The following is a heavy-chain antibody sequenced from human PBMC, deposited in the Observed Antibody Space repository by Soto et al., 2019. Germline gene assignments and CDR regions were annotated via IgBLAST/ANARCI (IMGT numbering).Heavy chain of an antibody. D-gene: IGHD3-10*02. Sequence: XQTLSLTCAISGDSVSSNSAAWNWIRQSPSRGLEWLGRTYYRSKWYNDYAVYVKSRITINPDTSKNQFSLQLNSVTPEDTAVHYCARDWAVVFAAALGADLFDPWGQATLGT. J-gene: IGHJ5*02. CDR1: GDSVSSNSAA. CDR3: ARDWAVVFAAALGADLFDP. V-gene: IGHV6-1*01. CDR2: TYYRSKWYN.